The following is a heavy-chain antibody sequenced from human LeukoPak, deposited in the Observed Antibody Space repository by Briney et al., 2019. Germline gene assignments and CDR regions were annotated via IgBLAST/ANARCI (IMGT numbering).Heavy chain of an antibody. V-gene: IGHV3-30-3*01. Sequence: GGSLRLSCAATGFTFSNYAIHWGRQAPGKGLEWVAFISDDGSRQHYADSVKGRFTISRDNSKNTLNLQMNSLRAEDTAVYYCAKDRTGTYTLDYWGQGTLVTVSS. CDR2: ISDDGSRQ. CDR3: AKDRTGTYTLDY. J-gene: IGHJ4*02. CDR1: GFTFSNYA. D-gene: IGHD3-10*01.